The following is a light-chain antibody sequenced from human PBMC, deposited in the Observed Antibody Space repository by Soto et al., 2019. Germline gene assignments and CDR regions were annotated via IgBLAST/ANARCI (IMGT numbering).Light chain of an antibody. CDR1: QSVSSN. CDR3: QQYNNWPLTWT. J-gene: IGKJ1*01. CDR2: GAS. Sequence: EIVMTQSPATLSVSPGERATLSCRASQSVSSNLAWYHQKPGQAPRLLIYGASTRATGIPARFSGSGSGTEFTLTISSLQSEDFAVYYCQQYNNWPLTWTFGQGTKVDIK. V-gene: IGKV3-15*01.